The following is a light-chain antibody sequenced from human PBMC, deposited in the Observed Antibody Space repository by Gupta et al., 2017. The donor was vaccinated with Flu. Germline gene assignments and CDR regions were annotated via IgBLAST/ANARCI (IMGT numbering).Light chain of an antibody. V-gene: IGLV2-14*01. CDR2: EDN. CDR1: SSDLGGYDY. CDR3: SSYTNINTVVV. J-gene: IGLJ3*02. Sequence: QSALTQSASVSVSPGQSITISGHGTSSDLGGYDYVSWYQQYHGKAPKLLIFEDNSRNSGVSDRFSGAKYGNTATLTITGLQAEDEADYYCSSYTNINTVVVFGGGTKLTVL.